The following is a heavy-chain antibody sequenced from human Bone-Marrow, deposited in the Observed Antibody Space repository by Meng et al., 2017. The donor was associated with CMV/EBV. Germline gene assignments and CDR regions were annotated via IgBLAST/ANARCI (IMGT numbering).Heavy chain of an antibody. D-gene: IGHD4-11*01. V-gene: IGHV4-59*02. CDR3: ARMTTVTYAFDI. J-gene: IGHJ3*02. CDR2: IYYSGST. Sequence: SETLSLTCTVSGVSVTSSFWNWIRQPPGKGLEWIGYIYYSGSTNYNPSLKSRVTISVDTSKNQFSLKLSSVTAADTAVYYCARMTTVTYAFDIWGQGTTVTVPS. CDR1: GVSVTSSF.